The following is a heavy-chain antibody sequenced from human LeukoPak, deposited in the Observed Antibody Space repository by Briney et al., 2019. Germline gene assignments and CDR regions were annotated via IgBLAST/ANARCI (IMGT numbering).Heavy chain of an antibody. CDR1: GYTLTAFS. CDR3: ASSVVYDY. Sequence: ASVKVSCKASGYTLTAFSIHWVRQAPGKGLEWMGGFNPENGETDYARTLQGRFTMTDDKSSDTSYMELSSLTSEDTAVYYCASSVVYDYWGQKTLITVSS. CDR2: FNPENGET. D-gene: IGHD2-15*01. V-gene: IGHV1-24*01. J-gene: IGHJ4*02.